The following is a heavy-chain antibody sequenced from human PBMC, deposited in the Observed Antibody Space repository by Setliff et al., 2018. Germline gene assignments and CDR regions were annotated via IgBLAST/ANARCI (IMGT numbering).Heavy chain of an antibody. J-gene: IGHJ4*02. D-gene: IGHD5-12*01. CDR3: ARRLSGLRGFGH. CDR2: IYYSGST. CDR1: GGSISSYY. V-gene: IGHV4-59*08. Sequence: SSETLSLTCTVSGGSISSYYWTWIRQPPGKGLEWIGSIYYSGSTYYTPSLKSRVTISVDRSKNQFSLKLSSVTAADTAVYYCARRLSGLRGFGHWGQGTLVTVSS.